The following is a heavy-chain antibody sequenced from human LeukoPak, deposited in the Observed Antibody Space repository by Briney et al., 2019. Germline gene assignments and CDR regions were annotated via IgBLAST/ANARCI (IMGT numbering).Heavy chain of an antibody. Sequence: SQTLSLTCTVSGGSISSGSYYWSWIRQPAGKGLEWIGRIYTSGSTNYNPSLKSRVNISVDTSKNQCSLKLSSVTAADTAVYYCARDGGIVVVPAANRRRVPVDWFDPWGQGTLVTVSS. D-gene: IGHD2-2*01. CDR2: IYTSGST. CDR3: ARDGGIVVVPAANRRRVPVDWFDP. CDR1: GGSISSGSYY. J-gene: IGHJ5*02. V-gene: IGHV4-61*02.